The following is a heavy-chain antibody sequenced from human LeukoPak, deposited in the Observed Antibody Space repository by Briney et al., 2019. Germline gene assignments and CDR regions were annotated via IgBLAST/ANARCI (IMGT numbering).Heavy chain of an antibody. D-gene: IGHD2-15*01. J-gene: IGHJ6*02. Sequence: GGSLRLSCAASGFTVSSNYMSWVRQAPGKGLEWVSVINSGGRTDYADSVKGRFTTSRDNSENTVYLQMSSLRAEDTAVYYCARDLVVEAATLDYGMDVWGQGTTVTVSS. V-gene: IGHV3-53*01. CDR1: GFTVSSNY. CDR3: ARDLVVEAATLDYGMDV. CDR2: INSGGRT.